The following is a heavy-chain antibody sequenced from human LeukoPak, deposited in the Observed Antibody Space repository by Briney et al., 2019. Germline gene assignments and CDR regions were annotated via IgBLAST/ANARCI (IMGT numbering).Heavy chain of an antibody. CDR2: IYPGDSDT. V-gene: IGHV5-51*01. CDR3: ARSQGGSNYDY. Sequence: GESLKISCKGSGYIFTNYWIGWVRQMPGKGLEWMGVIYPGDSDTRYRPSFQGQVTISADRSISTAYLHWSSLKASDTAMYYCARSQGGSNYDYWGQGTLVTVSS. J-gene: IGHJ4*02. D-gene: IGHD5-24*01. CDR1: GYIFTNYW.